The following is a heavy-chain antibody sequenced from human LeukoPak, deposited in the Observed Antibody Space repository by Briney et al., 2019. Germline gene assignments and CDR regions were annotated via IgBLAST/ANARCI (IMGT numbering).Heavy chain of an antibody. V-gene: IGHV4-61*02. J-gene: IGHJ6*03. Sequence: PSQTLSLTCTVSGGSISSGSYYWSWIRQPAGKGLEWIGRIYTSGSTNYNPSLKSRVTISVDTSKNQFSLKLSSVTAADTAVYYCARMRRRSSGWLYYYYYYMDVWGKGTTVTVSS. CDR1: GGSISSGSYY. D-gene: IGHD6-19*01. CDR3: ARMRRRSSGWLYYYYYYMDV. CDR2: IYTSGST.